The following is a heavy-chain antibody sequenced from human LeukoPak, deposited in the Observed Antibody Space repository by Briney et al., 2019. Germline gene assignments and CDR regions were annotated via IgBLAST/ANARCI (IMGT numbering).Heavy chain of an antibody. CDR2: ISHSGSPHYN. D-gene: IGHD1-7*01. CDR3: ARDRTITTWTES. CDR1: GGSLSPFY. Sequence: SQTLSPTCSVSGGSLSPFYCGWIPQPPGKGLEWIGYISHSGSPHYNPYNPSLRSRVTMSVDTSKNDFSLKLTSVTAADTAVYYCARDRTITTWTESWGQGTLVIVSS. V-gene: IGHV4-59*01. J-gene: IGHJ4*02.